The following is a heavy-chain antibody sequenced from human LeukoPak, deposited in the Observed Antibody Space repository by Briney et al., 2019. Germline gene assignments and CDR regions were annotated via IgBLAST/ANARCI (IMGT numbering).Heavy chain of an antibody. CDR1: GFTFSSHG. D-gene: IGHD2-2*02. Sequence: GGSLRLSCAASGFTFSSHGMQWVRQGPGKGLEWVATISHDGSDIFYVESGKGRFTISRDNSKTTVYLQMTGLRTDDTGVYYCAKDIHYFQSDYWGQGALVTVSS. CDR2: ISHDGSDI. J-gene: IGHJ4*02. CDR3: AKDIHYFQSDY. V-gene: IGHV3-30*18.